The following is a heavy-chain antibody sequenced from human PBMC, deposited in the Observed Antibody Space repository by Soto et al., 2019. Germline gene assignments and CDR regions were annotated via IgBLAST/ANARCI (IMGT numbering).Heavy chain of an antibody. CDR1: GYTCTSYN. J-gene: IGHJ3*02. CDR2: MNPNSGNT. D-gene: IGHD2-2*01. Sequence: QVQLVQSGAEVKKPGASVKVSCKASGYTCTSYNINWVRQATGQGLAWMGWMNPNSGNTGYAQKFQGRVTKTRNTSISTAYMELSSLRSEHTAVYYCARSVEVVPAAPQAFEIWGPGTMVTVSS. CDR3: ARSVEVVPAAPQAFEI. V-gene: IGHV1-8*01.